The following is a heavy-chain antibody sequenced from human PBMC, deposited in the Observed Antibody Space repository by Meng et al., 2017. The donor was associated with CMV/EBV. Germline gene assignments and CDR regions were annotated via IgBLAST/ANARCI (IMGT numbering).Heavy chain of an antibody. J-gene: IGHJ4*02. Sequence: SVKVSCKASGGTFSSHAISWVRQAPGQGLEWMGGIIPILGIANYAQKFQGRVTITADKSTSTAYMELSSLRSEDTAVYYCAREEGCSSTSCYKEDWGQGTLVTVSS. V-gene: IGHV1-69*10. CDR2: IIPILGIA. CDR1: GGTFSSHA. D-gene: IGHD2-2*02. CDR3: AREEGCSSTSCYKED.